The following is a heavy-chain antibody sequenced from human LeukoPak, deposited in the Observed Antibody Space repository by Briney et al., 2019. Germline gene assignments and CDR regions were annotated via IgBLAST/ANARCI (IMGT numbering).Heavy chain of an antibody. CDR1: GFTFSSYA. Sequence: GGSLRLSCAASGFTFSSYAMHWVRQAPGKGLEWVAVISYDGSNKYYADSVKGRFTISRDNSKNTLYLQMNSLRAEDTALYYCAKGSPVAGTLAPPSFDYWGQGTLVTVSS. D-gene: IGHD6-19*01. CDR2: ISYDGSNK. CDR3: AKGSPVAGTLAPPSFDY. J-gene: IGHJ4*02. V-gene: IGHV3-30*04.